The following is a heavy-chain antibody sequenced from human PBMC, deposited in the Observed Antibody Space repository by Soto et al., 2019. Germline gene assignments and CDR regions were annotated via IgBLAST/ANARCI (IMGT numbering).Heavy chain of an antibody. V-gene: IGHV4-30-4*01. D-gene: IGHD1-20*01. J-gene: IGHJ6*02. CDR3: ARDRAKWKDYYYYGMDV. CDR2: IYYSGST. CDR1: GGSISSGDYF. Sequence: QVQLQESGPGLVKPSQTLSLTCTVSGGSISSGDYFWTWIRQPPGKGLEWIGYIYYSGSTYYNPSLTSRLTMSVDTSKNQFSLKLTSVTAADTAVYYCARDRAKWKDYYYYGMDVWGQGTTVSVSS.